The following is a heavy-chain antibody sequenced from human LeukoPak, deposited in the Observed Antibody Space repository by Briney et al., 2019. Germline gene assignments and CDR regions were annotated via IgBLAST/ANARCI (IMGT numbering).Heavy chain of an antibody. CDR1: GYTFTSYD. CDR2: MNPNSGNT. Sequence: ASVKVSYKASGYTFTSYDINWVRQATGQGLEWMGWMNPNSGNTGYAQKFQGRVTMTRNTSISTAYMELSSLRSEDTAVYYCAVMGATTTRIDYWGQGTLVTVSS. D-gene: IGHD1-26*01. CDR3: AVMGATTTRIDY. J-gene: IGHJ4*02. V-gene: IGHV1-8*01.